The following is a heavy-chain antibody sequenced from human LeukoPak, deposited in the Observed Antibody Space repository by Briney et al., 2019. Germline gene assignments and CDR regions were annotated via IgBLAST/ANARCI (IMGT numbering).Heavy chain of an antibody. Sequence: GESLKISCKGSGYSFTRYWIGWVRRMPGKGLECMGIIYPGDSDTRYSPSFQGQDTISADKSISTAYLQWSSLKASDTAMYYCAASTAADNGFDPWGQGTLVTVSS. J-gene: IGHJ5*02. D-gene: IGHD6-13*01. CDR3: AASTAADNGFDP. CDR1: GYSFTRYW. V-gene: IGHV5-51*01. CDR2: IYPGDSDT.